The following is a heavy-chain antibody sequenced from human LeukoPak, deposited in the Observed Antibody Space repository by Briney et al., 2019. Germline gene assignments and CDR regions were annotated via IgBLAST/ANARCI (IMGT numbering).Heavy chain of an antibody. CDR3: EAGIRYAFDY. CDR1: GFTFSSYA. V-gene: IGHV3-23*01. J-gene: IGHJ4*02. CDR2: IRGSGVST. Sequence: GGSLTLPCSASGFTFSSYAMSWARQAPGKWLEWVSSIRGSGVSTDYAGSVKGRFTISRDNSKNTLYLQMNSLRAEDTAVFHGEAGIRYAFDYWGQGILVTVSS. D-gene: IGHD3-9*01.